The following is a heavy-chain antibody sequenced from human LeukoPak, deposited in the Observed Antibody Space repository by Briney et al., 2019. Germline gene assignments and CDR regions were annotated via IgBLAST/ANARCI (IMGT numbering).Heavy chain of an antibody. V-gene: IGHV4-34*01. CDR3: ARALSSTSRSKAYDY. Sequence: WETLSLTCAVYGGSFSGYYWSWIRQPPGTGLEWIGEINHSGSTNYNPSLKSRVTISVDTSKNQFSLKLSSVTAADTAVYYCARALSSTSRSKAYDYWGQGTLVTVSS. D-gene: IGHD2-2*01. CDR2: INHSGST. CDR1: GGSFSGYY. J-gene: IGHJ4*02.